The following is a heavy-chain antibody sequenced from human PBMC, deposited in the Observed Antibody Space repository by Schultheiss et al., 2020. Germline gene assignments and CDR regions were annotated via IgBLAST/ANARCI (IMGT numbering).Heavy chain of an antibody. CDR2: IYYSGST. D-gene: IGHD2-2*01. CDR1: GGSISSYY. CDR3: ARAQLGYCSSTSCRRFDP. Sequence: SETLSLTCTVSGGSISSYYWGWIRQPPGKGLEWIGSIYYSGSTYYNPSLKSRVTISVDTSKNQFSLKLSSVTAADTAVYYCARAQLGYCSSTSCRRFDPWGQGTLVTVSS. J-gene: IGHJ5*02. V-gene: IGHV4-39*07.